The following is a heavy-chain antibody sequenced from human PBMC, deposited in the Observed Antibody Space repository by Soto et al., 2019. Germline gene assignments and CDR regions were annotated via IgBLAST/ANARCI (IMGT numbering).Heavy chain of an antibody. V-gene: IGHV1-18*01. CDR3: ARDRSGYSGYGPRLFGY. Sequence: ASVKVSCKASGGTFSNYAISWVRQAPGQGLEWMGGIIAYNGNTNYAQKLQGRVTMTTDTSTSTAYMELRSLRSDDTAVYYCARDRSGYSGYGPRLFGYWGQGTLVTVSS. CDR1: GGTFSNYA. J-gene: IGHJ4*02. D-gene: IGHD5-12*01. CDR2: IIAYNGNT.